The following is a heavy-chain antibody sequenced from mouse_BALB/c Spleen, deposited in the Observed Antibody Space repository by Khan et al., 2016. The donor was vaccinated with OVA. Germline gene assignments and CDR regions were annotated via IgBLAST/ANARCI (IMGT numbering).Heavy chain of an antibody. D-gene: IGHD1-3*01. Sequence: QVQLKQSGPGLVAPSQSLSITCTVSGFSLTSYGVNWVRQPPGKGLEWLGVMWGDGSTNSHSTLKSRLSISKDNSKSQVFLKLNSLQTDDTATYYCAKWVNSYYAMDYWGQGTSVTVSS. CDR2: MWGDGST. V-gene: IGHV2-3*01. J-gene: IGHJ4*01. CDR1: GFSLTSYG. CDR3: AKWVNSYYAMDY.